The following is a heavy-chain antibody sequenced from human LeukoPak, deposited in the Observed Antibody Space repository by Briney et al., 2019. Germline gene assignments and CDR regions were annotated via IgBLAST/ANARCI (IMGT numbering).Heavy chain of an antibody. Sequence: GESLKISCKGSGYTFTNYWIGWVRQMPGKGLEWMGIIYPGDSETRYSTSFQGQVTISADKSISTAYVQWSSLRASDTATYYCARFLYGHYSHYFDYWGQGTLVTVSS. J-gene: IGHJ4*02. CDR2: IYPGDSET. CDR3: ARFLYGHYSHYFDY. D-gene: IGHD4-17*01. CDR1: GYTFTNYW. V-gene: IGHV5-51*01.